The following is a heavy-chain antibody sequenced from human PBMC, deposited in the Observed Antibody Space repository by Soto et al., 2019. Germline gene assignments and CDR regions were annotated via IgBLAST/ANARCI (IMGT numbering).Heavy chain of an antibody. CDR3: ARDHYYDSSGPFDY. CDR1: GYTFTSYG. J-gene: IGHJ4*02. V-gene: IGHV1-18*04. Sequence: GASVKVSCKASGYTFTSYGISWVRQAPGQGLEWMGWISAYNGNTNYAQKLQGRVTMTTDTSTSTAYMELRSLRSDDTAVYYCARDHYYDSSGPFDYWGQGTLVTVSS. D-gene: IGHD3-22*01. CDR2: ISAYNGNT.